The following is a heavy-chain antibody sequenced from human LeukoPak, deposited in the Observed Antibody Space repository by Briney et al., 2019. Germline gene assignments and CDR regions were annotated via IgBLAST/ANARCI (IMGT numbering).Heavy chain of an antibody. CDR2: INPNSGGT. J-gene: IGHJ4*02. D-gene: IGHD6-13*01. CDR1: GYTFTSYG. V-gene: IGHV1-2*02. Sequence: ASVKVSCKASGYTFTSYGISWVRQAPGQGLEWMGWINPNSGGTNYAQKFQGRVTMTRDTSISTAYMELSRLRSDDTAVYYCARDPPGANIAAAGFDYWGQGTLVTVSS. CDR3: ARDPPGANIAAAGFDY.